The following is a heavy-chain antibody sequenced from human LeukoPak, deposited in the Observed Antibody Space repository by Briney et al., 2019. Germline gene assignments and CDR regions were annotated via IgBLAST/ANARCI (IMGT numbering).Heavy chain of an antibody. V-gene: IGHV3-30-3*01. CDR2: ISYDGSNK. CDR1: GFTFSSYA. Sequence: PGGSLRLSCAASGFTFSSYAMHWVRQAPGKGLEWVAVISYDGSNKYYADSVKGRFTISRDNSKNTLYLQMNSLRAEDTAVYYCAKDQLRYFDWFYGMDVWGQGTTVTVSS. CDR3: AKDQLRYFDWFYGMDV. J-gene: IGHJ6*02. D-gene: IGHD3-9*01.